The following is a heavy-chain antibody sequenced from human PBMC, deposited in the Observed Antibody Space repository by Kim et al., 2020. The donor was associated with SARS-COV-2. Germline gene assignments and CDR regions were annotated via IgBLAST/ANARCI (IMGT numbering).Heavy chain of an antibody. CDR2: VNGGNGYT. CDR1: GYTFYTYA. Sequence: ASVKVSCKASGYTFYTYAMHWVHQAPGQRLEWMGWVNGGNGYTEYSQKFQGRVTITRDTSAQTAYMELTSLRSEDTALYYCARDHRNDTGYYSFDYWGQGTLVTVSS. CDR3: ARDHRNDTGYYSFDY. V-gene: IGHV1-3*01. J-gene: IGHJ4*02. D-gene: IGHD3-22*01.